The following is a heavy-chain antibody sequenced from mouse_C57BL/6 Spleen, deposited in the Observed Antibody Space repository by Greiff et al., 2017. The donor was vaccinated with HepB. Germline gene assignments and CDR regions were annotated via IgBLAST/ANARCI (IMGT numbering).Heavy chain of an antibody. J-gene: IGHJ4*01. V-gene: IGHV1-80*01. Sequence: VQLQQSGAELVKPGASVKISCKASGYAFSSYWMNWVKQRPGKGLEWIGQIYPGDGDTNYNGKFKGKATLTADKSSSTAYMKLSSLTSEDSSVYFCARGYYGSSYYAMDYWGQGTSVTVSS. CDR1: GYAFSSYW. D-gene: IGHD1-1*01. CDR3: ARGYYGSSYYAMDY. CDR2: IYPGDGDT.